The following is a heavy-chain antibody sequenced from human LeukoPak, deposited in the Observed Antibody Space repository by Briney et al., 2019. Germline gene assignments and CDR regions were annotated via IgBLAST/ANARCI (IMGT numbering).Heavy chain of an antibody. Sequence: SQTLSLTCTVSGGSISSGDYYWSWIRQPPGKGLEWIGYIYYSGSTYYNPSLKSQVTISVDTSENQFSLRLSSVTAADTAVYYCARTSRTGEPEYFQHRGQGTLVTVSS. V-gene: IGHV4-30-4*01. CDR1: GGSISSGDYY. CDR2: IYYSGST. CDR3: ARTSRTGEPEYFQH. J-gene: IGHJ1*01. D-gene: IGHD2-8*02.